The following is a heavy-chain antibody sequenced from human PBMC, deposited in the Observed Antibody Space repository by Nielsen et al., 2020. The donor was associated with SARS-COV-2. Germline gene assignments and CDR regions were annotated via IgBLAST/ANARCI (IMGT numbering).Heavy chain of an antibody. CDR1: GGSIMRSRHY. J-gene: IGHJ4*02. D-gene: IGHD3-22*01. CDR3: ARISQNSRGDYSAFDY. CDR2: IYYSGNT. Sequence: SETLSLTCTVSGGSIMRSRHYWGWVRQPPGKGLEWIGNIYYSGNTYYNPSLESRVTISVDTSKDHLSLKLTSVTASDTAVYYCARISQNSRGDYSAFDYWGQGTLVTVSS. V-gene: IGHV4-39*01.